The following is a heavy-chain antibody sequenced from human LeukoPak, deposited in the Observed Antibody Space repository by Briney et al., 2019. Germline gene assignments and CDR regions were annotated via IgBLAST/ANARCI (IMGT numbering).Heavy chain of an antibody. CDR1: GYTFTSYG. CDR3: ARGFGPGFGYSSGWYGFDY. Sequence: ASVKVSCKASGYTFTSYGISWVRQAPGQGLEWMGWISAYNGNTNYAQKLQGRVTMTTDTSTSTAYMELSSLRSEDTAVYYCARGFGPGFGYSSGWYGFDYWGQGTLVTVSS. D-gene: IGHD6-19*01. V-gene: IGHV1-18*04. CDR2: ISAYNGNT. J-gene: IGHJ4*02.